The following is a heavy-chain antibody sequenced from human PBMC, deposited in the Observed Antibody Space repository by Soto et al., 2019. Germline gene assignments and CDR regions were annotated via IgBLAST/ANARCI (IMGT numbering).Heavy chain of an antibody. D-gene: IGHD2-15*01. J-gene: IGHJ3*02. CDR3: ARELGYCRGGSCYAAFDI. V-gene: IGHV4-59*01. Sequence: PSETLSLTCTVSGGSISSYYWSWIRQPPGKGLEWIGYIYYSGSTNYNPSLKSRVTISVDTSKNQFSLKLSSVTAADTAVYYCARELGYCRGGSCYAAFDIWGQGTMVTVSS. CDR2: IYYSGST. CDR1: GGSISSYY.